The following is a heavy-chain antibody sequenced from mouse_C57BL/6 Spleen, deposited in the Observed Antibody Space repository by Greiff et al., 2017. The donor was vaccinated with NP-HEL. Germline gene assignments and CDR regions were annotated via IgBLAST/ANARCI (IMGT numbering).Heavy chain of an antibody. J-gene: IGHJ2*01. CDR1: GYTFTSYW. Sequence: QVQLQQPGAELVKPGASVKLSCKASGYTFTSYWMHWVKQRPGPGLEWIGMIHPNSGSTNYNEKFKSKATLTVDKSSSTAYMQLSSLTSEDSAVYYCAIIYYGNRGNYWGQGTTLTVSS. CDR2: IHPNSGST. D-gene: IGHD2-1*01. CDR3: AIIYYGNRGNY. V-gene: IGHV1-64*01.